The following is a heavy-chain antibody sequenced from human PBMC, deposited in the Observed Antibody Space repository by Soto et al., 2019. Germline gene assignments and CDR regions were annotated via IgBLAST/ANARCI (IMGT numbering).Heavy chain of an antibody. CDR2: IDPSDSYT. V-gene: IGHV5-10-1*01. J-gene: IGHJ4*02. Sequence: PGESLKISCKGSGYSFTSYWISWVRQMPGKGLEWMGRIDPSDSYTNYSPSFQGHVTISADKSISTAYLQWSSLKASDTAMYYCAIYYYDSSGPPSYWGQGTLVTVSS. CDR3: AIYYYDSSGPPSY. CDR1: GYSFTSYW. D-gene: IGHD3-22*01.